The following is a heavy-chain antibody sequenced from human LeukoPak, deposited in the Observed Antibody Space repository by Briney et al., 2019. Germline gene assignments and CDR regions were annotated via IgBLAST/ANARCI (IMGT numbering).Heavy chain of an antibody. CDR3: ARGRAARLNFDY. CDR1: GFTFSSYA. V-gene: IGHV3-23*01. Sequence: PGGSLRLSCAASGFTFSSYAMSWVRQAPGKGLEWVSAISGSGGSTYYADSVKGRFTISRDNAKNSLYLQMNSLRAEDTAVYYCARGRAARLNFDYWGQGTLVTVSS. J-gene: IGHJ4*02. D-gene: IGHD6-6*01. CDR2: ISGSGGST.